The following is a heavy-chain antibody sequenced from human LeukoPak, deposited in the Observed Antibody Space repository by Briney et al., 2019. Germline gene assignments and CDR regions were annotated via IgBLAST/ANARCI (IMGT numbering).Heavy chain of an antibody. Sequence: PGGSLRLSCAASGFTFSSYAMSWVRQAPGKGLEWVSGISVSSGRTYYADSVKGRFTISRDNSKNTLYLQMNSLRAEDTAVYYCAKGPSAGPWTHTFDYWGQGTLVTVSS. V-gene: IGHV3-23*01. J-gene: IGHJ4*02. CDR3: AKGPSAGPWTHTFDY. D-gene: IGHD3/OR15-3a*01. CDR2: ISVSSGRT. CDR1: GFTFSSYA.